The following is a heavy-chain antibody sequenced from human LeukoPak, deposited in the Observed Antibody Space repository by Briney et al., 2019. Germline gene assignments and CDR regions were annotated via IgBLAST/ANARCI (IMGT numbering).Heavy chain of an antibody. CDR2: IYYSGST. V-gene: IGHV4-61*01. CDR1: GGSVSSGSYY. Sequence: PSETLSLTCTVSGGSVSSGSYYWSWIRQPPGKGLEWIVYIYYSGSTKYNPSLKSRVTMSVDTSKNQFSLKLSFVTAADTAVYYCAREASIAVAGTVWFDPWGQGTLVTVSS. CDR3: AREASIAVAGTVWFDP. D-gene: IGHD6-19*01. J-gene: IGHJ5*02.